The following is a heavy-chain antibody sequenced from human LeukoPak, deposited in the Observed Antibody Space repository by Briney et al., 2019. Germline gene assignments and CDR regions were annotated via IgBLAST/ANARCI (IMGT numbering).Heavy chain of an antibody. CDR2: ISSNGGST. CDR3: ARDSGWYEFDY. J-gene: IGHJ4*02. CDR1: GFTFSSYA. V-gene: IGHV3-64*01. Sequence: GGSLRLSCAASGFTFSSYAMHWVRQAPGKGLEYVSAISSNGGSTYYANSVKGRFTISRDNSKNTLYLQMGSLRTEDMAVYYCARDSGWYEFDYWGQGTLVTVSS. D-gene: IGHD6-19*01.